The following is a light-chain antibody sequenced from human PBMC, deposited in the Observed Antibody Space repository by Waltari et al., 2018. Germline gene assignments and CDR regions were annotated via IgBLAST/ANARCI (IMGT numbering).Light chain of an antibody. Sequence: QSALTQPASVSGSPGQSITISCTGFNSNVGSYNLVSWYQKHPGKAPKLLIYEGNRRPSGVSNRFSGAKSDNTASLTLSGLQAEDEADYYCCSNVGSSVFFVGGTKLTVL. J-gene: IGLJ2*01. CDR2: EGN. CDR1: NSNVGSYNL. CDR3: CSNVGSSVF. V-gene: IGLV2-23*03.